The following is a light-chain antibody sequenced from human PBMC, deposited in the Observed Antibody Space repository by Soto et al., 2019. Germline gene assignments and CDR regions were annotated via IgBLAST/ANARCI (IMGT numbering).Light chain of an antibody. J-gene: IGKJ1*01. Sequence: EIVLTQSPGTLSLSPGERATLSCRASQSVSSSYLAWYQQKPGQAPRLLIYGASSRATGIPDRFSGSGSGTDFTLTISRLEPEDFAVYYGQQYGSSPPGRTFGQGTKVEI. V-gene: IGKV3-20*01. CDR1: QSVSSSY. CDR3: QQYGSSPPGRT. CDR2: GAS.